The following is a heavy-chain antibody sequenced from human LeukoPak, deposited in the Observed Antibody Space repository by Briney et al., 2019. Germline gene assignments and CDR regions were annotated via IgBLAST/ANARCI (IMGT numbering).Heavy chain of an antibody. CDR2: INAGNGNT. J-gene: IGHJ5*02. D-gene: IGHD3-3*01. Sequence: ASVKVSCKASGYTFTSYAMHWVRQAPGQRLEWMGWINAGNGNTKYSQKFRGRVTITRDTSASTAYMELSSLRSEDTAVYYCARANYITIFGVVIPNWFDPWGQGTLVTVSS. CDR1: GYTFTSYA. CDR3: ARANYITIFGVVIPNWFDP. V-gene: IGHV1-3*01.